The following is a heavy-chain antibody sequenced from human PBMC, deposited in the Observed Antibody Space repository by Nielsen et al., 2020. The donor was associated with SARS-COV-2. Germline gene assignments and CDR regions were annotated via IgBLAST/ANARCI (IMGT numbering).Heavy chain of an antibody. CDR3: ARGGPANGNVNSV. V-gene: IGHV3-66*01. CDR2: LYSSGSA. Sequence: GESLKISCAASGFTVSTNYMTWVRQAPGEGLEWVSVLYSSGSAYYADSVKGRFTISRDNSNNTLYLQMNSLRIEDTAVYYCARGGPANGNVNSVWGQGTLVTVSS. J-gene: IGHJ4*02. D-gene: IGHD2/OR15-2a*01. CDR1: GFTVSTNY.